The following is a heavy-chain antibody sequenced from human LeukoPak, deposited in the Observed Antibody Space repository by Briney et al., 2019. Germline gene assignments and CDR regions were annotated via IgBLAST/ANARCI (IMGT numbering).Heavy chain of an antibody. CDR2: IFYSGST. CDR1: GVSIISYY. CDR3: ARDQNRAFDI. Sequence: KHSETLSLTCTVTGVSIISYYWSWRRQPPRKGLEWIGYIFYSGSTNYNPSLKSRVTISVDTSKNQFSLKLSSVTAADTAVYYCARDQNRAFDIWGQGTMVTVSS. J-gene: IGHJ3*02. V-gene: IGHV4-59*01.